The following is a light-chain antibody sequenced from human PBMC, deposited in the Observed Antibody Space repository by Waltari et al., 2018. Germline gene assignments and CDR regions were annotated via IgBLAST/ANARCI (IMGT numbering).Light chain of an antibody. CDR3: QSYDSSLNGWV. V-gene: IGLV1-40*01. Sequence: QSVLTQPPSVSGAPGQRVTFSCTGSSSNIGAHYDVHWYQHLPGTSPKPLIYDNEHRPAGVPERFSASKAGTSASLAITGLQAEDEADYYCQSYDSSLNGWVFGGGTKLTVL. CDR2: DNE. J-gene: IGLJ3*02. CDR1: SSNIGAHYD.